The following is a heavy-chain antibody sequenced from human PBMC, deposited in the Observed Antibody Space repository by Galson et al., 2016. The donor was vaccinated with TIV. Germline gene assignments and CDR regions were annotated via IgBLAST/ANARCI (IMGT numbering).Heavy chain of an antibody. J-gene: IGHJ3*02. CDR3: AREAVLTSSAFDI. Sequence: QSGAEVKKPGESLRISCEVSAYSFTTYWISWVRQMPGKGLEWMGRIDPSDSYTNYSPSFQGHNTISADKSISTAYLQWSSLKASDTAMYYCAREAVLTSSAFDIWGQGTMVSVSS. CDR2: IDPSDSYT. D-gene: IGHD3-10*01. CDR1: AYSFTTYW. V-gene: IGHV5-10-1*01.